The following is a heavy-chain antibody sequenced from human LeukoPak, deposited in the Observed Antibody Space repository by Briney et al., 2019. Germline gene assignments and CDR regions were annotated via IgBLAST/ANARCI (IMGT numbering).Heavy chain of an antibody. CDR2: IYYSGST. CDR3: AREVLTARGGDY. V-gene: IGHV4-59*01. CDR1: GHSISSYY. Sequence: PSETLSLTCTVSGHSISSYYWSWIRQPPGKGLEWIGFIYYSGSTNYNPSLKSRVTISVDTSKNQFSLKLSSVTAADTAVYYCAREVLTARGGDYWGQGTLVTVSS. J-gene: IGHJ4*02. D-gene: IGHD3-9*01.